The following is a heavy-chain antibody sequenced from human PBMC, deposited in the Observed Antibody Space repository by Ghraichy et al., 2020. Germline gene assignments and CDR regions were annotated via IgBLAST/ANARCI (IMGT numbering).Heavy chain of an antibody. J-gene: IGHJ4*02. V-gene: IGHV4-59*01. CDR3: ARSFQQWPPGD. Sequence: SETLSLTCTVSGGSISSYYWSWIRQPPGKGLEWIGYIYYSGSTNYNPSLKSRVTISVDTSKNQFSLKLSSVTAADTAVYYCARSFQQWPPGDWGQGTLVTVSS. CDR2: IYYSGST. D-gene: IGHD6-19*01. CDR1: GGSISSYY.